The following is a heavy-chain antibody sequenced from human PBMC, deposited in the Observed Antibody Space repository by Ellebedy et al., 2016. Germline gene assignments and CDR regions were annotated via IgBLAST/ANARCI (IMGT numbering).Heavy chain of an antibody. D-gene: IGHD4-17*01. CDR2: IYYSGST. CDR1: GGSVSSGSYY. Sequence: SETLSLXCTVSGGSVSSGSYYWSWIRQPPGKGLEWIGYIYYSGSTNYNPSLKSRVTISVDTSKNQFSLKLSSVTAADTAVYYCARENGGDYFAWFDPWGQGTLVTVSS. J-gene: IGHJ5*02. V-gene: IGHV4-61*01. CDR3: ARENGGDYFAWFDP.